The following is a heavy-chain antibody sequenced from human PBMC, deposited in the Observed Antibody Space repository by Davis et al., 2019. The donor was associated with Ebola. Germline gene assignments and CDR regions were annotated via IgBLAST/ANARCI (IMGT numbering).Heavy chain of an antibody. CDR1: GGTFTSFA. V-gene: IGHV1-18*01. CDR2: ISGHNDHT. Sequence: AASVKVSCKASGGTFTSFAFNWVRQAPGQGLEWMGRISGHNDHTKYSQKVQDRVTLTTDRSMSTAYMELRSLRSDDTAVYYCARGGLTTLVTPDYWGQGTLVTVSS. J-gene: IGHJ4*02. CDR3: ARGGLTTLVTPDY. D-gene: IGHD4-23*01.